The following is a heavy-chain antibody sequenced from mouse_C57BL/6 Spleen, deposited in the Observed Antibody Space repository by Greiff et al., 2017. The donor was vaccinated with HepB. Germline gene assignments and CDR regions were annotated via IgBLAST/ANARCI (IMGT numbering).Heavy chain of an antibody. J-gene: IGHJ3*01. CDR3: ARGEYYGSSPWFAY. CDR1: GYSITSGYY. Sequence: EVKLVESGPGLVKPSQSLSLTCSVTGYSITSGYYWNWIRQFPGNKLEWMGYISYDGSNNYNPSLKNRISITRDTSKNQFFLKLNSVTTEDTATYYCARGEYYGSSPWFAYWGQGTLVTVSA. V-gene: IGHV3-6*01. CDR2: ISYDGSN. D-gene: IGHD1-1*01.